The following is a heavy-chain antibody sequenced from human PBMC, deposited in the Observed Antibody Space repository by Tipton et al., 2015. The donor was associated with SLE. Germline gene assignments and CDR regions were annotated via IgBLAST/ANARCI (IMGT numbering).Heavy chain of an antibody. D-gene: IGHD5-12*01. CDR2: IYHSGST. J-gene: IGHJ6*02. V-gene: IGHV4-38-2*02. Sequence: TLSLTCTVSGYSISDGYHWAWIRQPPGKGLEWIGMIYHSGSTYYRSSLKGRVTISVDTSKNQFSLKLSSVTAADTAVYYCARGWGYDSLYYYYGMDVWGQGTTVTVSS. CDR1: GYSISDGYH. CDR3: ARGWGYDSLYYYYGMDV.